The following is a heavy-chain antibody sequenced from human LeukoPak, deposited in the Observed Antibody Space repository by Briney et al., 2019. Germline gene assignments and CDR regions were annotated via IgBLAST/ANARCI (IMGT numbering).Heavy chain of an antibody. CDR1: GYSFTGYY. J-gene: IGHJ4*02. Sequence: ASVKVSCKASGYSFTGYYMHWVRQAPGQGLEWMGWINPNSGDTKYAQKFQGRVTMTRDTSISTAYMELRSLRSDDTAVYYCARVIRGYFDYWGQGTLVTVSS. CDR3: ARVIRGYFDY. D-gene: IGHD2/OR15-2a*01. V-gene: IGHV1-2*02. CDR2: INPNSGDT.